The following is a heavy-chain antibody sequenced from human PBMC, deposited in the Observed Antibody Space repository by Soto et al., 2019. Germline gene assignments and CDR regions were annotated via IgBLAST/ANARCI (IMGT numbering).Heavy chain of an antibody. CDR3: SNQASYLDWGGGWFDP. CDR2: IGTLHDT. D-gene: IGHD3-16*01. Sequence: EVQLVESGGGLVQPGGSLRLSCAASGFTFSAYDMHWVRQPTGKGLEWVSAIGTLHDTYYPDSVKGRFTISRENAKKSFYFQMNQLATGGPAWFFCSNQASYLDWGGGWFDPWGQGTLVTVSS. CDR1: GFTFSAYD. V-gene: IGHV3-13*01. J-gene: IGHJ5*02.